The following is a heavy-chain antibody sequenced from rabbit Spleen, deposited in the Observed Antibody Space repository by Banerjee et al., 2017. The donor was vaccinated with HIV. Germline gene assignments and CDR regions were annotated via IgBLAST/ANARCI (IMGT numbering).Heavy chain of an antibody. D-gene: IGHD8-1*01. V-gene: IGHV1S40*01. CDR2: IATGSSGFT. J-gene: IGHJ6*01. Sequence: QSLEESRGDLVKPGASLTLTCIASGVSFSGDSYMCWVRQAPGKGLEWIACIATGSSGFTYFASWAKGRFTISKTSSTTVTLQMTSLTAADTATYFCARDTGSSFSSYGMDLWGPGTLVTVS. CDR3: ARDTGSSFSSYGMDL. CDR1: GVSFSGDSY.